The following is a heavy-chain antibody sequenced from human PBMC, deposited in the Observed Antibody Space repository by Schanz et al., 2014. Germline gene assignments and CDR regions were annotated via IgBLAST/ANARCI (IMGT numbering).Heavy chain of an antibody. V-gene: IGHV1-46*01. Sequence: QVQLVQSGAEVKKPGASVKVSCKASGYTFTSYSMHWVRQAPGQGLEWMGIINLSGGRTNNAQKCQDRLAMASDTSTSTVYIELTSLRSADTAVYDCARDRGEVVRGVIEGSKHCYYGMDVWGQGTTVTVSS. CDR3: ARDRGEVVRGVIEGSKHCYYGMDV. D-gene: IGHD3-10*01. CDR1: GYTFTSYS. J-gene: IGHJ6*02. CDR2: INLSGGRT.